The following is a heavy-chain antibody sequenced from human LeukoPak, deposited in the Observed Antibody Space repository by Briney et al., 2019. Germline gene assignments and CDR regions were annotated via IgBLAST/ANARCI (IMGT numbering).Heavy chain of an antibody. Sequence: PGGSLRLSCTASGFTFSSYAMSWVRQAPGKGLEWVSAISGSGGSTYYADSVKGRFTISRDNPKNTLYLQMNSLRAEDTAVYYCARALGSSGNYWSYYYYMDVWGKGTTVTVSS. CDR3: ARALGSSGNYWSYYYYMDV. CDR1: GFTFSSYA. CDR2: ISGSGGST. V-gene: IGHV3-23*01. D-gene: IGHD3-22*01. J-gene: IGHJ6*03.